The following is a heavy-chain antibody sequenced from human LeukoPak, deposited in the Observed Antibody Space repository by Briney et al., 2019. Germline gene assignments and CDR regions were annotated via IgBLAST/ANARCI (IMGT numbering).Heavy chain of an antibody. CDR2: IYYSGST. J-gene: IGHJ4*02. CDR1: GGSISSHY. V-gene: IGHV4-59*11. Sequence: SETLSLTSTDSGGSISSHYWSWIRQPPGKGLEWMGYIYYSGSTNYNLSLKSRVTISVDTSKNQFSLKLSSVTAADTAVYYCAREVYLGYFDYWGQGTLVTVSS. CDR3: AREVYLGYFDY. D-gene: IGHD7-27*01.